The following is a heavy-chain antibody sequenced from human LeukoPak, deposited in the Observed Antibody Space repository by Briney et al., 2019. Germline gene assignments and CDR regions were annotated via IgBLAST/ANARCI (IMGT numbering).Heavy chain of an antibody. J-gene: IGHJ3*02. V-gene: IGHV3-20*04. CDR1: GFTFDDYG. D-gene: IGHD4-23*01. CDR3: ARERTVVTPGRWRASGGAFDI. Sequence: GGSLRLSCAASGFTFDDYGMSWVRQAPGKGLEWVSGMNWNGGSTGYADSVKGRFTISRDNAKNSLYLQMNSLRAEDTALYYCARERTVVTPGRWRASGGAFDIWGQGTMVTVSS. CDR2: MNWNGGST.